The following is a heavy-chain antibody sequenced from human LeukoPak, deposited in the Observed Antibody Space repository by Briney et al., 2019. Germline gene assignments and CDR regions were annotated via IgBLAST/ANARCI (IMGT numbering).Heavy chain of an antibody. CDR1: GGSFSGYY. V-gene: IGHV4-34*01. Sequence: SETLSLTCAVYGGSFSGYYWSWIRQPPGKGLEWIGEINHSGSTNYNPSLKSRVTISVDTSKNQFSLKLSSVTAVDTAVYYCARQGDCSGGICYPYYYYYYMDVWGKGTTVTISS. D-gene: IGHD2-15*01. J-gene: IGHJ6*03. CDR3: ARQGDCSGGICYPYYYYYYMDV. CDR2: INHSGST.